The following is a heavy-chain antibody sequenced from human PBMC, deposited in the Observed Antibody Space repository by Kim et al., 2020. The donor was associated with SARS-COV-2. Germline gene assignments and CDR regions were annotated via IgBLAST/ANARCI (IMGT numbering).Heavy chain of an antibody. CDR2: INAGNGNT. CDR3: ARDRLDSVSYYSDFDY. D-gene: IGHD1-26*01. CDR1: GYTFTSYA. Sequence: ASVKVSCKASGYTFTSYAMHWVRQAPGQRLEWMGWINAGNGNTKYSQKFQGRVTITRDTSASTAYMELSSLRSEDTAVYYCARDRLDSVSYYSDFDYWGQGTLVTVSS. J-gene: IGHJ4*02. V-gene: IGHV1-3*01.